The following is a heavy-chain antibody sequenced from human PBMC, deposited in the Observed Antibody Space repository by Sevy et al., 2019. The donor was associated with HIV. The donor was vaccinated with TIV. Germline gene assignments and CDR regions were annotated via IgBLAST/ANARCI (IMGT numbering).Heavy chain of an antibody. CDR3: ARVTAVADLYFDY. Sequence: GESLRLSCAASGFTFSDHYMDWVRQAPGKGLEWVGRIRNKANSHTTEYAASVKGRFTISRDDSKNSLYLQMNSLKTEDTAVYYCARVTAVADLYFDYWGQGTLVTVSS. D-gene: IGHD6-19*01. V-gene: IGHV3-72*01. J-gene: IGHJ4*02. CDR2: IRNKANSHTT. CDR1: GFTFSDHY.